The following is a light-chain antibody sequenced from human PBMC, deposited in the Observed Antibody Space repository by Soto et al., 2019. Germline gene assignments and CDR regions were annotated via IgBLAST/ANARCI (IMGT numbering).Light chain of an antibody. J-gene: IGLJ2*01. CDR3: SSYTTSSTLI. Sequence: QSALTQAASVSGSPGQSITISCTGTSSDVGAYNYVSWYPHHPGKAPKLMIYDVSYRPSWVSNRFSGSKSGNTASLTISGLQAEDEADYYCSSYTTSSTLIFGGGTKLTVL. CDR1: SSDVGAYNY. CDR2: DVS. V-gene: IGLV2-14*03.